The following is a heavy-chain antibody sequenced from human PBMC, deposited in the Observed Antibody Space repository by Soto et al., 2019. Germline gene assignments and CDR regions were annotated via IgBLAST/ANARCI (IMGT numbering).Heavy chain of an antibody. V-gene: IGHV1-18*01. CDR1: GYTFTNYG. CDR2: ISAYNGNT. Sequence: QVQLVQSGAEVKKPGASVKVSCKASGYTFTNYGISWVRQAPGQGLEWMGWISAYNGNTKYAQKLQGRVTTTTDTSTSKGYMELRRRKSDDTAVYYCARGVGSGSYYNQYNWFDPWGQGTLVTVSS. CDR3: ARGVGSGSYYNQYNWFDP. D-gene: IGHD3-10*01. J-gene: IGHJ5*02.